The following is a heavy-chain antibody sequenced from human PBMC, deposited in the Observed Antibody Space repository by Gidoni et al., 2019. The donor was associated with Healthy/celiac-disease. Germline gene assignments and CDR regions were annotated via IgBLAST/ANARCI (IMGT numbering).Heavy chain of an antibody. Sequence: QVQLVQSGAEVKKPGASVKVSCKASGYTFTGYYMHWVRQAPGQGLEWMGWINPNSGGTNDAQKFQGRVTMTRDTSISTAYMELSRLRSDDTAVYYCARVSGEQWLVYWGQGTLVTVSS. J-gene: IGHJ4*02. D-gene: IGHD6-19*01. CDR2: INPNSGGT. CDR1: GYTFTGYY. V-gene: IGHV1-2*02. CDR3: ARVSGEQWLVY.